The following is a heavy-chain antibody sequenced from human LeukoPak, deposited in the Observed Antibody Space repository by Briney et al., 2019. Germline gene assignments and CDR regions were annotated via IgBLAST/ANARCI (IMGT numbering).Heavy chain of an antibody. Sequence: GASVKVSCKASGYTFTSYGISWVRQAPGQGLEWMGWISAYNGNTNYAQNLQGRVTMTTDTSTSTAYMELRSLGSDDTAVYYCARFRAGVGEPYGDYWGQGTLVTVSS. CDR2: ISAYNGNT. D-gene: IGHD3-10*01. CDR3: ARFRAGVGEPYGDY. J-gene: IGHJ4*02. V-gene: IGHV1-18*01. CDR1: GYTFTSYG.